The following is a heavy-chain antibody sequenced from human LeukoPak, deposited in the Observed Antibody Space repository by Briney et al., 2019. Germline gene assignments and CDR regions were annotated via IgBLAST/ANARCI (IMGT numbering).Heavy chain of an antibody. D-gene: IGHD5-24*01. CDR2: ISSSTYI. V-gene: IGHV3-21*01. Sequence: GGSLRLSCAASGFTFSSYSMNWVRQAPGKGLEWVSFISSSTYIYYADSVKGRFTISRDNAKNSLYLQMNSLRAEDTAVYYCARGDYYGMDVWGQGTTVTVSS. CDR1: GFTFSSYS. CDR3: ARGDYYGMDV. J-gene: IGHJ6*02.